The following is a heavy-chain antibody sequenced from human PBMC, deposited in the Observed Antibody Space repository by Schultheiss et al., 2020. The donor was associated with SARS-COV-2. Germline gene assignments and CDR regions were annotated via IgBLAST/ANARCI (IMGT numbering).Heavy chain of an antibody. CDR3: ARAGYSSGWPLSPKVFDY. CDR1: GYSFTSYW. D-gene: IGHD6-19*01. Sequence: GESLKISCKGSGYSFTSYWIGWVRQMPGKGLEWMGIIYPGDSDTRYSPSFQGQVTISADKSISTAYLQWSSLKASDTAMYYCARAGYSSGWPLSPKVFDYWGQGTLVTVSS. J-gene: IGHJ4*02. CDR2: IYPGDSDT. V-gene: IGHV5-51*01.